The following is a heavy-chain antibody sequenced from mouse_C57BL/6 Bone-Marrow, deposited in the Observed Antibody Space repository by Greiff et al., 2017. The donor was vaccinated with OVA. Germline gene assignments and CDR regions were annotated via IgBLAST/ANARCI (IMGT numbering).Heavy chain of an antibody. CDR2: IYPRSGNT. V-gene: IGHV1-81*01. J-gene: IGHJ3*01. D-gene: IGHD1-1*01. Sequence: QVQLQQSGAELARPGASVKLSCKASGYTFTSYGISWVKQRTGQGLEWIGEIYPRSGNTYYNEKFKGKATLTADKSSSTAYMELRRLTSADSAVYFCARKGYYGSSPWFAYWGQGTLVTVSA. CDR1: GYTFTSYG. CDR3: ARKGYYGSSPWFAY.